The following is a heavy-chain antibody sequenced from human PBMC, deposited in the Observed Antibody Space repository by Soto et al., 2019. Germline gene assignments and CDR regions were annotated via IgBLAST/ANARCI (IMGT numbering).Heavy chain of an antibody. CDR3: ARDRVDYGDYVVY. J-gene: IGHJ4*02. D-gene: IGHD4-17*01. CDR1: GFTFSSYW. Sequence: SLRLSCAASGFTFSSYWMSWVRQAPGKGLEWVANIKQDGSEKYYVDSVKGRFTISRDNAKNSLYLQMNSLRAEDTAVYYCARDRVDYGDYVVYWGQGTLVTVSS. V-gene: IGHV3-7*01. CDR2: IKQDGSEK.